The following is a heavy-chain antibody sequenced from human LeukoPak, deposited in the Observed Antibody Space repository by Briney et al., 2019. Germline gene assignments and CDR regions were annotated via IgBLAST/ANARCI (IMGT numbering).Heavy chain of an antibody. CDR1: GGSISSSSYY. J-gene: IGHJ5*02. CDR2: IYYSGST. Sequence: SETLSLTCTVSGGSISSSSYYWGWIRQPPGKGLKWIGSIYYSGSTYYNPSLKSRVTISVDTSKNQFSLKLSSVTAADTAVYYCARHDMSGSPSEFDPWGQGTLVTVSS. CDR3: ARHDMSGSPSEFDP. V-gene: IGHV4-39*01. D-gene: IGHD6-6*01.